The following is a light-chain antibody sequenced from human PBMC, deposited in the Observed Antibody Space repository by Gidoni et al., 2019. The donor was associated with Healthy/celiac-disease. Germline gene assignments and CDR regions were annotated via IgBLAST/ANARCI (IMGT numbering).Light chain of an antibody. Sequence: IQLTQSPSSLSASVGDRVTITCRASQGISSYLAWYQQKPGKAPKLLIYAASTLQSGVQSSVSGSGSGTDFTLTISSLQHEDFATYYCQQLNSYPPTFGGGTKVEIK. J-gene: IGKJ4*01. CDR1: QGISSY. CDR2: AAS. V-gene: IGKV1-9*01. CDR3: QQLNSYPPT.